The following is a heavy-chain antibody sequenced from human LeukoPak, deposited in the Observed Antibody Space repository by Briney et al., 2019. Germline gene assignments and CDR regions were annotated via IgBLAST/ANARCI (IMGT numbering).Heavy chain of an antibody. CDR2: IQNDGSNK. J-gene: IGHJ4*02. Sequence: GGSLRLSCVASGFTFSDYGIHWVRQAPGKGLEWVAFIQNDGSNKYYGDSVKGRFTISRDNSKNTLYLQMNSLRAEDTAVYHCAKDEIQGVIGAGPGYWGQGTLVTVSS. CDR3: AKDEIQGVIGAGPGY. CDR1: GFTFSDYG. V-gene: IGHV3-30*02. D-gene: IGHD1-26*01.